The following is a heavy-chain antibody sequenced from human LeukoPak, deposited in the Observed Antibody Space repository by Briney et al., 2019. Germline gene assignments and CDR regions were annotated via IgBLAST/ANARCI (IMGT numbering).Heavy chain of an antibody. V-gene: IGHV3-23*01. Sequence: GGSLRLSCEVSGFTFSSYAMSWVRQAPGQGLEWVSSISGGGATTYYADSVKGRFTISRDKSKNTLHLQMNSLRDEDTAVYYCAKYAVAGTGNWFDPWGQGTLVTVSS. CDR1: GFTFSSYA. D-gene: IGHD6-19*01. J-gene: IGHJ5*02. CDR2: ISGGGATT. CDR3: AKYAVAGTGNWFDP.